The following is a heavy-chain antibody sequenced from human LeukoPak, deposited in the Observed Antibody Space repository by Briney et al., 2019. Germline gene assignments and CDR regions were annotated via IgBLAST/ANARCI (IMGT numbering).Heavy chain of an antibody. CDR1: GFTFSSHG. D-gene: IGHD3-10*01. V-gene: IGHV3-23*01. CDR2: IIPSGHTT. CDR3: AKEHAPRVRGVGACDY. J-gene: IGHJ4*02. Sequence: GGSLRLSCVASGFTFSSHGMNWVRQAPGKGLEWVSGIIPSGHTTYYADSVRGRFTISRDNSRNTVYLQMNSLRAEDTAVYYCAKEHAPRVRGVGACDYWGQGTLVTVSS.